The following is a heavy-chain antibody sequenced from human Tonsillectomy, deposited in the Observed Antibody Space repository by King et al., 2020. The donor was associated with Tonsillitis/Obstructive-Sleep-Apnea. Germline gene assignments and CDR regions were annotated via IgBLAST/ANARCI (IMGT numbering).Heavy chain of an antibody. CDR1: GFTFSSYA. J-gene: IGHJ4*02. Sequence: VQLVESGGGLVQPGGSLRLSCSASGFTFSSYAMHWVRQAPGKGPEYVSAISSNGGSTYYADSVKGRFTISRDNSKNTLYLQMSSLRAEDTAVYYCVKGYYYDSSGYYYGDYFDYWGQGTLVTVSS. D-gene: IGHD3-22*01. V-gene: IGHV3-64D*06. CDR2: ISSNGGST. CDR3: VKGYYYDSSGYYYGDYFDY.